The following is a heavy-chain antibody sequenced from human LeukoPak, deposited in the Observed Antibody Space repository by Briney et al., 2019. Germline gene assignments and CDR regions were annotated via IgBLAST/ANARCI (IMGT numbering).Heavy chain of an antibody. V-gene: IGHV1-18*01. CDR2: ISGYNGNT. CDR1: RYTFTSCG. D-gene: IGHD2-2*01. CDR3: AKKDTSEGSRRYFDY. J-gene: IGHJ4*02. Sequence: ASVKVSCMAPRYTFTSCGISWVRQAPGQGLEWMGWISGYNGNTNYAQKLQGRVTMTTDTSTSTAYMELRSLRSDDTAVYYCAKKDTSEGSRRYFDYWGQGTLVTVSS.